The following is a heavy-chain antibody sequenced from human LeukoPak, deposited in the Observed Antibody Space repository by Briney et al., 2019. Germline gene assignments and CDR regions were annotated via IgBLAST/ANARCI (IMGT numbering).Heavy chain of an antibody. V-gene: IGHV3-23*01. CDR2: ISGSGGST. CDR3: AKELGYCSGGSCYSSNYFDY. Sequence: GGSLTLSCAASGFTFSSYAMSWVRQAPGKGLEWVSAISGSGGSTYYADSVKGRFTISRDNSKNTLYLQMNSLRAEDTAVYYCAKELGYCSGGSCYSSNYFDYWGQGTLVTVSS. CDR1: GFTFSSYA. D-gene: IGHD2-15*01. J-gene: IGHJ4*02.